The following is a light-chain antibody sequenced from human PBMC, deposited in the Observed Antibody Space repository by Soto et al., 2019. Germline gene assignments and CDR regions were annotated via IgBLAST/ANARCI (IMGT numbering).Light chain of an antibody. J-gene: IGKJ3*01. V-gene: IGKV3-20*01. CDR1: QSVSSSY. Sequence: EIVLTQSPGTLSLSPGERATLSCRASQSVSSSYLAWYQQKPGQAPRLLIYGASSRATGIPDRFSGNGSGTDFTLTISRLEPEDFAVYYCQQYGSSPQTFGPGTKVDIK. CDR3: QQYGSSPQT. CDR2: GAS.